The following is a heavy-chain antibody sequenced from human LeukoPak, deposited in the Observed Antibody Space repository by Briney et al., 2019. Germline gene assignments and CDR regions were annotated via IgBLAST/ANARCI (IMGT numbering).Heavy chain of an antibody. Sequence: PGGSLRLSCEGSGFTFSNYWMGWVRQAPGKGLQWVANIKTDGSEKYYVDSVKGRFTISRDNAKNSLYLQMNSLRGEDTAVYYCARDVEFYDGSGSSLVWGQGTRVTVSS. CDR2: IKTDGSEK. CDR3: ARDVEFYDGSGSSLV. J-gene: IGHJ4*02. D-gene: IGHD3-10*01. V-gene: IGHV3-7*03. CDR1: GFTFSNYW.